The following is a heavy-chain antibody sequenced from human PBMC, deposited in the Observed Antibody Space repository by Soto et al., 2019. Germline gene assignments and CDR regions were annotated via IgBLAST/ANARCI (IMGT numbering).Heavy chain of an antibody. V-gene: IGHV5-10-1*01. D-gene: IGHD2-2*02. CDR3: ARRYCSSTSCFTDYYYGMDV. J-gene: IGHJ6*02. CDR2: IDPSDSYT. Sequence: PGESLKISCKGSGYSFTSYWISWVRQMPGKGLEWMGRIDPSDSYTNYSPSFQGHVTISADKSISTAYLQWSSLKASDTAMYYCARRYCSSTSCFTDYYYGMDVWGQGTTVTVPS. CDR1: GYSFTSYW.